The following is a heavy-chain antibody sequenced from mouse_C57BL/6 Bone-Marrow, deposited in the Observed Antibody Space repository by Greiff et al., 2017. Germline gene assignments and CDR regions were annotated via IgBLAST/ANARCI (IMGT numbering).Heavy chain of an antibody. J-gene: IGHJ1*03. V-gene: IGHV5-6*01. Sequence: EVMLVESGGDLVKPGGSLKLSCAASGFTFSSYGMSWVRQTPDKRLEWVATISSGGSYTYYPDSVKGRFTISRDNAKNTLYLQMSSLKSEDTAMYYCARQAPITTVVAKGYFDVWGTGTTVTVSS. CDR2: ISSGGSYT. CDR1: GFTFSSYG. CDR3: ARQAPITTVVAKGYFDV. D-gene: IGHD1-1*01.